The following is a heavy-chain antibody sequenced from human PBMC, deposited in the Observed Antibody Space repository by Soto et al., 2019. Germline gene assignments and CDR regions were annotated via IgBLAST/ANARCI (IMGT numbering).Heavy chain of an antibody. V-gene: IGHV5-10-1*01. CDR2: IDPSDSYT. CDR1: GYSFTSYW. J-gene: IGHJ4*02. D-gene: IGHD3-22*01. Sequence: GESLKISCKGSGYSFTSYWIGWVRQMPGKGLEWMGRIDPSDSYTNYSPSFQGHVTISADKSISTAYLQWSSLKASDTAMYYCARHIGAYYDNNGYPYFDYWGQGTRVTVSS. CDR3: ARHIGAYYDNNGYPYFDY.